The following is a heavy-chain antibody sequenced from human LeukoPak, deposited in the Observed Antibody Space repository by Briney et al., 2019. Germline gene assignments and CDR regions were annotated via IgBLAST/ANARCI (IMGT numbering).Heavy chain of an antibody. J-gene: IGHJ4*02. Sequence: SETLSLICTVSGGSISSYYWSWIRQPPGKGLEWIGYIYYSGSTNYKSSLKSRVTISVDTSKNQFSLKMRYVTAADTAVYYCARAPMIEYGSGSYYNGYYFDYWGQGSLVTVSS. V-gene: IGHV4-59*01. CDR2: IYYSGST. CDR3: ARAPMIEYGSGSYYNGYYFDY. CDR1: GGSISSYY. D-gene: IGHD3-10*01.